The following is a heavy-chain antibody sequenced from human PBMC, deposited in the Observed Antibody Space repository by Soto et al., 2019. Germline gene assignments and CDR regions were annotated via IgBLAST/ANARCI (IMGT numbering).Heavy chain of an antibody. J-gene: IGHJ4*02. D-gene: IGHD4-4*01. CDR3: ARGFAYSNLPVRFRVNY. Sequence: PGGSLRLSCAASGFTFSSYEMNWVRQAPGKGLEWGSYISSSGSTIYYADSVKGRFTISRDNAKNSLYLQMNSLRAEDTAVYYCARGFAYSNLPVRFRVNYWGQGTLVTVSS. CDR1: GFTFSSYE. CDR2: ISSSGSTI. V-gene: IGHV3-48*03.